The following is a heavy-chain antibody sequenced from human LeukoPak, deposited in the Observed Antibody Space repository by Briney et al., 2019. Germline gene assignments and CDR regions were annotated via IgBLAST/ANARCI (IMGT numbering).Heavy chain of an antibody. CDR3: ARAVISFGATVAKGFDC. J-gene: IGHJ4*02. Sequence: RTSETLSLTCTVSGGSFSTDYWTWIRQPPGKWLEWNGYIYYSGFTDYNPSLKSRVTMSLDTSKNQFSLKLSSVTAADTAVYYCARAVISFGATVAKGFDCWGQGTLVTVSS. D-gene: IGHD3-16*01. CDR1: GGSFSTDY. V-gene: IGHV4-59*01. CDR2: IYYSGFT.